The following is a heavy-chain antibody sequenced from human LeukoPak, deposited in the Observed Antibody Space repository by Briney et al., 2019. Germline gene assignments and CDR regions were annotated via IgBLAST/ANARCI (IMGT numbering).Heavy chain of an antibody. J-gene: IGHJ6*03. CDR1: GFTFSSYS. D-gene: IGHD3-22*01. Sequence: GGSLRLSCAASGFTFSSYSMNWVRQAPGKGLEWVSSISSSSSYIYYADSVKGRFTISRDNAKNSLYLQMNSLRAEDTAVYYCARVAYYYDSSGYYHYYYYMDVWGKGTTVTVSS. V-gene: IGHV3-21*01. CDR2: ISSSSSYI. CDR3: ARVAYYYDSSGYYHYYYYMDV.